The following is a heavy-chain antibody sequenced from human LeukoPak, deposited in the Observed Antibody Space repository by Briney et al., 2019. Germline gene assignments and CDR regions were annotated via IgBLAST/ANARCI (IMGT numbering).Heavy chain of an antibody. D-gene: IGHD6-19*01. CDR2: IYSGGST. V-gene: IGHV3-66*01. CDR3: ARDYSSGYSYYFDY. J-gene: IGHJ4*02. Sequence: GGSLRLSCAASGFNVSSNYMSWVRQAPGKGLEWVSVIYSGGSTYYADSVKGRFTISRDNSKNTLYLQMNSLRAEDTAVYYCARDYSSGYSYYFDYWGQGTLVTVSS. CDR1: GFNVSSNY.